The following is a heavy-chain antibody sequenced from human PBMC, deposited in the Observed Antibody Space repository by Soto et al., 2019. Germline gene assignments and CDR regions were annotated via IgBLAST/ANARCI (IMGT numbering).Heavy chain of an antibody. CDR3: AHGSGWLSDF. Sequence: QITLKESGPTLLKPPQTLTLTCTFSGFSLNTTAVGVNWIRQPPGKALEWLALIYWDDDNYYSPSLRSRLTITKDTSKNQVVLTMTNMDPVDTATYYCAHGSGWLSDFWGQGALVTVSS. D-gene: IGHD6-19*01. J-gene: IGHJ4*02. CDR2: IYWDDDN. V-gene: IGHV2-5*02. CDR1: GFSLNTTAVG.